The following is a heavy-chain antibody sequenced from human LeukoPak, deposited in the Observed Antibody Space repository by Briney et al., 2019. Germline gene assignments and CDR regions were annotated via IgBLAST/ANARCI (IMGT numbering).Heavy chain of an antibody. J-gene: IGHJ3*02. V-gene: IGHV3-30*03. CDR1: GFTFSSYS. CDR3: ARALYYYDTSANGGAFDI. CDR2: ISYDGSNK. D-gene: IGHD3-22*01. Sequence: PGGSLRLSCAASGFTFSSYSMNWVRQAPGKGLEWVAVISYDGSNKYYADSVQGRFTISRDNSKNTLFLQMNSLRAQDTAVYYCARALYYYDTSANGGAFDIWGQGTMVTVSS.